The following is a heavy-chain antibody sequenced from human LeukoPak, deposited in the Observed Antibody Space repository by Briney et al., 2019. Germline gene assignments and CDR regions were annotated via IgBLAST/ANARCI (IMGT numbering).Heavy chain of an antibody. CDR1: GYTFTSYY. CDR2: INPSGGST. V-gene: IGHV1-46*01. D-gene: IGHD6-6*01. J-gene: IGHJ4*02. CDR3: ARAAHIAARSNPHY. Sequence: ASVKVSCKASGYTFTSYYMHWVRQAPGQGLEWMGIINPSGGSTSYAQKFQGRVTMTRDMSTGTVYMELSSLRSEDTAVYYCARAAHIAARSNPHYWGQGTLVTVSP.